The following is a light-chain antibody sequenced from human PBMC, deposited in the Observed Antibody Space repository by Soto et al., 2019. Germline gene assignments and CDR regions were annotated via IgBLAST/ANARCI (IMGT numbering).Light chain of an antibody. V-gene: IGKV4-1*01. CDR3: QQFYSTPYT. Sequence: DIVMTQSPDSLAVSLGETATINCKSSQKILYSSNNKNYLSWYQQAPGQPPKLLFYWASTRESGVPDRFSASGSGTDFTLTISSLQAEDVAVYYCQQFYSTPYTFGQGTKLEIK. J-gene: IGKJ2*01. CDR1: QKILYSSNNKNY. CDR2: WAS.